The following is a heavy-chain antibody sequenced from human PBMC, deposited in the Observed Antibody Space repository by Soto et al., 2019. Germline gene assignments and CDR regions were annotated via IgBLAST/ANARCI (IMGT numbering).Heavy chain of an antibody. Sequence: GGSLRLSCAASGFTFSSYAMSWVRQAPGKGLEWVSAISGSGGNTYYADSVKGRFTISRDNSKNTLYLQMNSLIAEDTAVYYCAKDSDSGRYYQYWGQGTLVTVSS. CDR2: ISGSGGNT. CDR1: GFTFSSYA. J-gene: IGHJ4*02. V-gene: IGHV3-23*01. CDR3: AKDSDSGRYYQY. D-gene: IGHD1-26*01.